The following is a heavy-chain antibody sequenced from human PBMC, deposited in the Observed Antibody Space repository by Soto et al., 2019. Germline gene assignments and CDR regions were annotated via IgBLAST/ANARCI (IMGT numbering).Heavy chain of an antibody. CDR2: ISYDGSNK. J-gene: IGHJ4*02. CDR1: GFTFSSYA. V-gene: IGHV3-30-3*01. D-gene: IGHD2-2*01. CDR3: TTLGYCISNSCHQVGY. Sequence: GGSLRLSCAASGFTFSSYAMHWVRQVPGKGLEWVAVISYDGSNKYYAAPVKGRFTISRDDSKNTLYLQMNSLKTEDTAVYYCTTLGYCISNSCHQVGYWGQGTLVTVSS.